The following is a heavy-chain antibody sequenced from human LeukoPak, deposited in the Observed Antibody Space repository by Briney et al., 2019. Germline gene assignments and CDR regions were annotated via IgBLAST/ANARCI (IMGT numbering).Heavy chain of an antibody. CDR2: MYYSGST. D-gene: IGHD3-10*01. J-gene: IGHJ5*02. CDR3: ARRRFGDPGADP. CDR1: GGSFGGYY. V-gene: IGHV4-34*01. Sequence: SETLSLTCAVYGGSFGGYYWGWIRQPPGKGLEWIGTMYYSGSTYYNPSLKSRVTISVDTSKNQFSLKLSSVTAADTAVYYCARRRFGDPGADPWGQGTLVTVSS.